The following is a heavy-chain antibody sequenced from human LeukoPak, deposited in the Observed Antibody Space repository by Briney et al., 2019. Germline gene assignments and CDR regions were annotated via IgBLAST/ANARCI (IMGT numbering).Heavy chain of an antibody. CDR2: IYYSGST. Sequence: SETLSLTRTVSGGSISIYYWSWMRPPPRKGLEWIGYIYYSGSTNSNPYLNSPVTISVDTSTDQFSMKLSSVTAADTAVYYCARDFEYCSGGSCSYYFDYWGQGTLVTVSS. CDR1: GGSISIYY. D-gene: IGHD2-15*01. V-gene: IGHV4-59*01. CDR3: ARDFEYCSGGSCSYYFDY. J-gene: IGHJ4*02.